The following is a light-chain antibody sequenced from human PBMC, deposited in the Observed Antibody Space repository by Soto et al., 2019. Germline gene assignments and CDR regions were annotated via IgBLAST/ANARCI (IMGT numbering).Light chain of an antibody. V-gene: IGKV3-11*01. CDR2: PAS. Sequence: EIVLTQSPATLSLSPGERATLSCRASQSISNYLSWYQQQPAQAPRLLIYPASNRATGIPARFSGSGAWTDVTLTISSLQPEDVAVYYCQQRSNWPPLTFGGGTKVEIK. CDR3: QQRSNWPPLT. J-gene: IGKJ4*01. CDR1: QSISNY.